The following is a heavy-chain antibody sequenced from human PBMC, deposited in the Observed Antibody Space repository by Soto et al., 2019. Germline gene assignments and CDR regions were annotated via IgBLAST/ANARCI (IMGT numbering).Heavy chain of an antibody. CDR3: ARSSLLQMTTKFDLDH. J-gene: IGHJ1*01. V-gene: IGHV1-69*13. CDR2: IIPIFGTT. D-gene: IGHD4-4*01. CDR1: GGTFSRYA. Sequence: ASVKVSCKASGGTFSRYAISWVRQAPGQGLEWMGGIIPIFGTTNYAQKFQGRVTVTADESTNTAYMELSSLTSEDTAVYYCARSSLLQMTTKFDLDHWGQGTLVTVSS.